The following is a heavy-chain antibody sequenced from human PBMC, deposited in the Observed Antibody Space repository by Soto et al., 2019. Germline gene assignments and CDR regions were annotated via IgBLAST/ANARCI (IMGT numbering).Heavy chain of an antibody. V-gene: IGHV1-3*01. Sequence: ASVKVSCKASGYIFTNYAIHWVRQAPGQRLEWMGWISGADGNTRYSPKFQGRLTISTDTSASTAYMELSSPRSEDTAVFYCARDRTTSSTRRFDYWGQGTLVTVSS. J-gene: IGHJ4*02. CDR2: ISGADGNT. D-gene: IGHD4-17*01. CDR1: GYIFTNYA. CDR3: ARDRTTSSTRRFDY.